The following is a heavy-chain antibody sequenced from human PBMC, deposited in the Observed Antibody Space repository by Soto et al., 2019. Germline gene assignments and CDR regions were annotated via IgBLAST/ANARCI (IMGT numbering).Heavy chain of an antibody. CDR2: INPSSGNT. Sequence: QVQLVQSGAEVKKPGASVKVSCKASGYSFTRHDINWVRQAPGQGLERLGWINPSSGNTGYAQRLLGRLTMTTDTSTSTAYMELSGLKAEDSARYCCAREGILFSCVIAFYGMDVWGQGTTVTVPS. CDR1: GYSFTRHD. V-gene: IGHV1-8*01. J-gene: IGHJ6*02. CDR3: AREGILFSCVIAFYGMDV. D-gene: IGHD2-21*01.